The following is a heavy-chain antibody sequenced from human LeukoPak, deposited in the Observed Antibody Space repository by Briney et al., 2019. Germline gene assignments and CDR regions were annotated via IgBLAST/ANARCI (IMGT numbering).Heavy chain of an antibody. Sequence: PGGSLRLSCVASGLSVSSNYMSWVRQAPGKGLEWVSVIYRDGSSYYAESVKGRFTISRDNSKNTLYIQMNSLRAEDTAAYYCARSFYDILIGYYQYFDYWGQGTLVTVSS. CDR3: ARSFYDILIGYYQYFDY. D-gene: IGHD3-9*01. CDR1: GLSVSSNY. V-gene: IGHV3-66*01. CDR2: IYRDGSS. J-gene: IGHJ4*02.